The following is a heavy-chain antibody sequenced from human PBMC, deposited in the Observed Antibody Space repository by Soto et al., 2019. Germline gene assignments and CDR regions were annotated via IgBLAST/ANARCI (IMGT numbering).Heavy chain of an antibody. CDR1: GFTFSSYS. Sequence: EVQLVESGGGLVKPGGSLRLSCAASGFTFSSYSMNWVRQAPGKGLEWVSSISSSSSYIYYADSVKGRFTISRDNAKNPLYLHINSLRAEDTAVYYCASDANRRGDDGAYWGHGPLVTVSS. CDR2: ISSSSSYI. D-gene: IGHD2-21*02. J-gene: IGHJ4*01. CDR3: ASDANRRGDDGAY. V-gene: IGHV3-21*01.